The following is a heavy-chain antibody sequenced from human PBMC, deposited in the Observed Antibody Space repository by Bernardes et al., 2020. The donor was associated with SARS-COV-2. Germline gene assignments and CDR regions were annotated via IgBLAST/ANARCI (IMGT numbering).Heavy chain of an antibody. V-gene: IGHV3-72*01. Sequence: GGSLRLSCAASGFTFSDHYMDWVRQAPGKGLEWVGRSRGKGDSYTTEYAASVKGRFTISRDDSKNSLYLQMNSLKTEDTAVYYCARDGRGTVTTQGAYYYYYGMDVWGQGTTVTVSS. CDR3: ARDGRGTVTTQGAYYYYYGMDV. CDR1: GFTFSDHY. J-gene: IGHJ6*02. CDR2: SRGKGDSYTT. D-gene: IGHD4-17*01.